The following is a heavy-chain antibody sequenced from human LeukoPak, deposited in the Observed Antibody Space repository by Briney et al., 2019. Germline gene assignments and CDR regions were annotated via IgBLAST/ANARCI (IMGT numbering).Heavy chain of an antibody. CDR3: AREGESSGGFDY. J-gene: IGHJ4*02. D-gene: IGHD2-21*01. CDR1: GGSISSGGYY. Sequence: SSQTLSLTCTVSGGSISSGGYYWSWIRQHPGKGLEWIGYIYYSGSTYYNPSLKSRVTISVDTSKNQFSLKLSSVTAADTAVYYCAREGESSGGFDYWGQGTLVTVSS. CDR2: IYYSGST. V-gene: IGHV4-31*03.